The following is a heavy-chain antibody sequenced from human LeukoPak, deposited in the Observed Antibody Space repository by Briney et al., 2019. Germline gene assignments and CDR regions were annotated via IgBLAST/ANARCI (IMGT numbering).Heavy chain of an antibody. CDR2: ISSSGSTI. CDR1: GFTFSSCS. D-gene: IGHD3-10*02. CDR3: AELGITMIGGV. J-gene: IGHJ6*04. Sequence: GGSLRLSCAASGFTFSSCSMNWVRQAPGKGLEWVSYISSSGSTIYYADSVKGRFTISRDNAKNSLYLQMNSLRAEDTAVYYCAELGITMIGGVWGKGTTVTISS. V-gene: IGHV3-48*04.